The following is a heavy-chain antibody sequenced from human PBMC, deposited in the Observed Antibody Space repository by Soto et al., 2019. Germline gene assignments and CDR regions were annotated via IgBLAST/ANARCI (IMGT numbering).Heavy chain of an antibody. V-gene: IGHV5-51*01. CDR3: ARRGPKSRLGAIRDYYYGMDV. Sequence: EVQLVQSGAEVKKPGESLKISCKGSGYSFTSYWIGWVRQMPGKGLEWMGIIYPGDSDTRYSPSFQGQVTISADKSISTAYLQWSSLKASDTAMYYCARRGPKSRLGAIRDYYYGMDVWGQGTTVTVSS. J-gene: IGHJ6*02. D-gene: IGHD2-2*02. CDR1: GYSFTSYW. CDR2: IYPGDSDT.